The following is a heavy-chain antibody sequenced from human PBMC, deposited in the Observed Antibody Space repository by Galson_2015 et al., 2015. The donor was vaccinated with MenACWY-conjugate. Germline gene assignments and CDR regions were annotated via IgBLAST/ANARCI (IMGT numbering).Heavy chain of an antibody. D-gene: IGHD2-21*01. J-gene: IGHJ6*03. CDR2: IGRGGDST. V-gene: IGHV3-11*03. Sequence: SLRLSCAASGFPFYSYYMSWIRQAPGKGLAWISHIGRGGDSTHYSASVKGRFPLSRDNAKNSLYLQMNSLKIEDTAVYYCTTHKPDSWGGLLFHFYMDIWGKGTTVTVSS. CDR1: GFPFYSYY. CDR3: TTHKPDSWGGLLFHFYMDI.